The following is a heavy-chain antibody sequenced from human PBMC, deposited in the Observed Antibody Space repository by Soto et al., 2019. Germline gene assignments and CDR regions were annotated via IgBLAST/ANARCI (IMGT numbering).Heavy chain of an antibody. CDR1: GITISNYP. Sequence: EVQLLESGGGLVQPGGSLRLSCAASGITISNYPMSWVRQAPGKGLDWVSGISGSGDRTYYADSAKGRFTISKDISRNSLSLQLDSLGVEDTAVSFCVKDDGGYPSTAPHWGQRTLVTVSS. CDR3: VKDDGGYPSTAPH. J-gene: IGHJ1*01. D-gene: IGHD3-22*01. V-gene: IGHV3-23*01. CDR2: ISGSGDRT.